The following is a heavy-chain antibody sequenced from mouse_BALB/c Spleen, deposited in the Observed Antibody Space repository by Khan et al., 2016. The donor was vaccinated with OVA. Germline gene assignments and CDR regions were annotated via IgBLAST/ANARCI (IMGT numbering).Heavy chain of an antibody. CDR1: GYTFINYW. J-gene: IGHJ2*01. Sequence: QVQLKQSGAELAKPGASVKMSCTASGYTFINYWILWVKQRPGQGLEWIGYINPSTAYTEYNQNFKDKATLTADKSSRTAYMQLSSLTSEDSAVYECARRGLRWDFDYWGQGTTLTVSS. D-gene: IGHD1-1*01. CDR3: ARRGLRWDFDY. V-gene: IGHV1-7*01. CDR2: INPSTAYT.